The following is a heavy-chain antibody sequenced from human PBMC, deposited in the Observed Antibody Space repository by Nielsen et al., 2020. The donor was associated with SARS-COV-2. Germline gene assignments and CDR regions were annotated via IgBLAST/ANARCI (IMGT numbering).Heavy chain of an antibody. CDR2: ISGSGGST. D-gene: IGHD2-15*01. CDR3: AKGGYCSGGSCYSGYYYGMDV. Sequence: WIRQPPGKGLEWVSAISGSGGSTYYADSVKGRLTISRDNSKNTLYLQMNSLRAEDTAVYYCAKGGYCSGGSCYSGYYYGMDVWGQGTTVTVSS. V-gene: IGHV3-23*01. J-gene: IGHJ6*02.